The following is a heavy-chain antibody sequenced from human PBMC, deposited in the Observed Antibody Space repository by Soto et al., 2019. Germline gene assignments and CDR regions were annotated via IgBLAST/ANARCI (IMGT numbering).Heavy chain of an antibody. Sequence: QVQLQQWGAGLLKPSETLSLTCAVYGGSFSGYYWSWIRQPPGKGLEWIGEINHSGSTNYNPSLKSRVTISVDTSKNQFSLKLSSVTAADTAVYYCARGLGEENAFDIWGQGTMVTVSS. CDR1: GGSFSGYY. CDR2: INHSGST. CDR3: ARGLGEENAFDI. V-gene: IGHV4-34*01. D-gene: IGHD3-10*01. J-gene: IGHJ3*02.